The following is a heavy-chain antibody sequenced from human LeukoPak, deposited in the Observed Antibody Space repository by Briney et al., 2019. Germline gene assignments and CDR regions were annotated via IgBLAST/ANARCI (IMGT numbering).Heavy chain of an antibody. J-gene: IGHJ6*02. V-gene: IGHV4-34*01. CDR3: ARDLTIFGVVMTYYGMDV. CDR1: GGSFSGYY. Sequence: SETLSLTCAVYGGSFSGYYWSWIRQPPGKGLEWIGEINHSGTTNYNPSLKSRVTISVDTSKNQFSLKLSSVTAADTAVYYCARDLTIFGVVMTYYGMDVWGQGTTVTVSS. D-gene: IGHD3-3*01. CDR2: INHSGTT.